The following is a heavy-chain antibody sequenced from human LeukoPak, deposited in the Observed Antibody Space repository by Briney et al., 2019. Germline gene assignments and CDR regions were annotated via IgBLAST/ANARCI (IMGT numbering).Heavy chain of an antibody. J-gene: IGHJ4*02. D-gene: IGHD2-2*01. CDR2: INPNSGGT. V-gene: IGHV1-2*02. Sequence: ASVKVSCKASGYTFTGYYMHWVRQAPGQGLEWMGWINPNSGGTNYAQKFQGRVTMTRDTSISTAYMELSRLRSDDTAVYYCARDLGYCSSTSCYPAYWGQGTLVTVSS. CDR1: GYTFTGYY. CDR3: ARDLGYCSSTSCYPAY.